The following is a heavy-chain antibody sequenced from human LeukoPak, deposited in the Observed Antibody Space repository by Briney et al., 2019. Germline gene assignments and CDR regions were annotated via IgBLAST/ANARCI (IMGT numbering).Heavy chain of an antibody. V-gene: IGHV4-59*01. CDR2: IYYSGST. Sequence: PSETLSLTCTVSGGSISSYYWSWIRQPPGKGLEWIGYIYYSGSTNYNPSLKSRVTISVDTSKNQFSLKLSSVTAADTGVYYCARDRYCSSTSCYGGWFDPWGQGTLVTVSS. CDR1: GGSISSYY. J-gene: IGHJ5*02. CDR3: ARDRYCSSTSCYGGWFDP. D-gene: IGHD2-2*01.